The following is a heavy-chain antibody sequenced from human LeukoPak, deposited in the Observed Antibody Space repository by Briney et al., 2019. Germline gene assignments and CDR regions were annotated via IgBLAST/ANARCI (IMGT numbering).Heavy chain of an antibody. V-gene: IGHV4-39*01. D-gene: IGHD6-13*01. CDR1: GGSISSNSYY. CDR3: ARAYSSSWYFNWFDP. CDR2: IYYSGST. Sequence: PSETLSLTCAVSGGSISSNSYYWGWIRQPPGKGLEWIGSIYYSGSTYYNPSLKSRVTISVDTSKNQFSLKLSSVTAADTAVYYCARAYSSSWYFNWFDPWGQGTLVTVSS. J-gene: IGHJ5*02.